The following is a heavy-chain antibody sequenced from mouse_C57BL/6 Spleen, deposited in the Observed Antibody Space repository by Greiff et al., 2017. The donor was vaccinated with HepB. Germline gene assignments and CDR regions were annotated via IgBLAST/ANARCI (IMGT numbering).Heavy chain of an antibody. D-gene: IGHD1-1*01. CDR3: ARSPYYYGSREYYFDY. V-gene: IGHV5-17*01. Sequence: EVNLVESGGGLVKPGGSLKLSCAASGFTFSDYGMHWVRQAPEKGLEWVAYISSGSSTIYYADTVKGRFTISRDNAKNTLFLQMTSLRSEDTAMYYCARSPYYYGSREYYFDYWGQGTTLTVSS. CDR2: ISSGSSTI. CDR1: GFTFSDYG. J-gene: IGHJ2*01.